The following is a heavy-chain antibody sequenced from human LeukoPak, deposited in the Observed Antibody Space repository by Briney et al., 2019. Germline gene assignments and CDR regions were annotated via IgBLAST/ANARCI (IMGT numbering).Heavy chain of an antibody. CDR2: IYYSGST. D-gene: IGHD3-22*01. Sequence: SETLSLTCTVSGGSISSGGYYWSWIRQHPGKGLEWIGYIYYSGSTYYNPSLKSRVTIPVDTSKNQFSLKLSSVTAADTVVYYCARVHYYDNFFDYWGQGTLVTVSS. CDR1: GGSISSGGYY. V-gene: IGHV4-31*03. J-gene: IGHJ4*02. CDR3: ARVHYYDNFFDY.